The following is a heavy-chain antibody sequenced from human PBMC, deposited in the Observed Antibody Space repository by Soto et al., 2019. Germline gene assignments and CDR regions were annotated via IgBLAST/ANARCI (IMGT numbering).Heavy chain of an antibody. D-gene: IGHD6-25*01. CDR3: ARDNSGLGDY. Sequence: GASVKVSCKASGYIFTSYPIHWVRQAPGQRLEWMGWINTGTGNTKYSQNFQGRVTTARDTSATTAYMELGSLRSEDTAVYYCARDNSGLGDYWGQGTLVTVSS. J-gene: IGHJ4*02. CDR1: GYIFTSYP. CDR2: INTGTGNT. V-gene: IGHV1-3*04.